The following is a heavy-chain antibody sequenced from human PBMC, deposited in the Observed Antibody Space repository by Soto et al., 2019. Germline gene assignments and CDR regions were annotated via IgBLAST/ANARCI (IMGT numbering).Heavy chain of an antibody. CDR2: IHYSGST. D-gene: IGHD2-21*02. CDR3: ARVERVTPPGRYYYYGMDV. V-gene: IGHV4-30-4*01. CDR1: GGSISSGDYY. Sequence: QVQLQESGPGLVKPSQTLSLTCTVSGGSISSGDYYWSWIRQPPGKGLEWIGYIHYSGSTYYNPSLKSRVTISVDTSKNQFSLKLSSVTAADTAVYYCARVERVTPPGRYYYYGMDVWGQGTTVTVSS. J-gene: IGHJ6*02.